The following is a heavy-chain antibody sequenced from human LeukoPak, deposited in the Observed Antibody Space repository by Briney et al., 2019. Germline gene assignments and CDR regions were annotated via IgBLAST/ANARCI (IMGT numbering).Heavy chain of an antibody. Sequence: SETLSLTCAVYGGSISAYYWTWIRQPPGKGLEWIGEINHSGSTNYNPSLKSRVTISVDTSKNQFSLKLSSVTAADTAVYYCASVIYGSGGFDYWGQGTLVTVSS. D-gene: IGHD3-10*01. J-gene: IGHJ4*02. CDR3: ASVIYGSGGFDY. CDR1: GGSISAYY. V-gene: IGHV4-34*01. CDR2: INHSGST.